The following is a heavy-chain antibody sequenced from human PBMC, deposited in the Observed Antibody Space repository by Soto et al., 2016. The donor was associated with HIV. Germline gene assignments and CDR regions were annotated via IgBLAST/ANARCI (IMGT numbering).Heavy chain of an antibody. Sequence: QVQLQESGPGLVKPSETLSLTCTVSGDSISGYYWSWIRQLPGKGLEWIGYVFYSGSTKYNPSLKSRVTISVDTSKNQLSLKLSSVTAADTAVYYCARSYGDFVGYYYYYYMDVWGNGTTVTVSS. V-gene: IGHV4-59*01. CDR2: VFYSGST. CDR1: GDSISGYY. J-gene: IGHJ6*03. D-gene: IGHD4-17*01. CDR3: ARSYGDFVGYYYYYYMDV.